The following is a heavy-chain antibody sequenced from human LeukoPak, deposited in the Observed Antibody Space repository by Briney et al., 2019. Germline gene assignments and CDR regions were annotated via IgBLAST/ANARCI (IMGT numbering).Heavy chain of an antibody. Sequence: SETLSLTCIVSGVSISSSNYYWGWVRQPPGKGLEWIGNIYSSGSTYYNPSLKSRVTISVDTSKNQFSLKLSSVTAADTAVYYCARSWDDSSGYAFDYWGQGSLVTVSS. CDR1: GVSISSSNYY. CDR2: IYSSGST. J-gene: IGHJ4*02. V-gene: IGHV4-39*07. CDR3: ARSWDDSSGYAFDY. D-gene: IGHD3-22*01.